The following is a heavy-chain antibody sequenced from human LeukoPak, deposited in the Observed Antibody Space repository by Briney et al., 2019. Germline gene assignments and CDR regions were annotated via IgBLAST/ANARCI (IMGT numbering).Heavy chain of an antibody. CDR2: ISSSSSYI. V-gene: IGHV3-21*01. D-gene: IGHD6-6*01. Sequence: GGSLRLSCAASGCIFSSYNMNWVRQAPGKGLEWVSSISSSSSYIYYGDSVKGRFSISRDNAKNSLYLQMNSLRAEDTAMYYCARDGYSSSSFDFWGQGTLVTFSS. CDR1: GCIFSSYN. CDR3: ARDGYSSSSFDF. J-gene: IGHJ4*02.